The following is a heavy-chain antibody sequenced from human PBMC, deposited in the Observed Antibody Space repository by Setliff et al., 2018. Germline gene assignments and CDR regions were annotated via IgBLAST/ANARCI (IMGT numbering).Heavy chain of an antibody. V-gene: IGHV3-21*01. CDR1: GFTFSSYT. Sequence: GGSLRLSCAASGFTFSSYTINWVRQAPGKGLEWVSSISGSSEFIYYADSVKGRFTISRDNAKNSLYLQMNSLRAEDTAVYYCARDGGEYWGQGTLVTVSS. J-gene: IGHJ4*02. CDR3: ARDGGEY. D-gene: IGHD3-16*01. CDR2: ISGSSEFI.